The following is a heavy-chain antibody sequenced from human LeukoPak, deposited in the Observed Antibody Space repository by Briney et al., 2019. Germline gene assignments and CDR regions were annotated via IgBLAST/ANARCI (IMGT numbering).Heavy chain of an antibody. V-gene: IGHV4-34*01. J-gene: IGHJ4*02. CDR1: GVPFSNYY. CDR2: INHIGYT. CDR3: TRAVAGHPD. D-gene: IGHD6-19*01. Sequence: SETLSLTCAVCGVPFSNYYWSWVRQSPSQGLEWIGEINHIGYTNYNPSLNSRVTMSIDTSQNQFSLILTSVTAADAGVYYCTRAVAGHPDWGQGTLVPVSS.